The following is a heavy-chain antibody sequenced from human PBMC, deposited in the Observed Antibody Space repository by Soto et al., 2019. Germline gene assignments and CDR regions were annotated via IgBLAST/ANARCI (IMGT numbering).Heavy chain of an antibody. CDR3: AIVYCGGDCSPFDY. Sequence: PGGSLRLSCAASGFTFSSYWMHWVRQVPGNGLVWVSRINSDGSSTNYADSVKGRFTISRDNAKNTLYLQMNSLRAEDTAVYYCAIVYCGGDCSPFDYWGQGTLVTVSS. J-gene: IGHJ4*02. CDR1: GFTFSSYW. V-gene: IGHV3-74*01. D-gene: IGHD2-21*02. CDR2: INSDGSST.